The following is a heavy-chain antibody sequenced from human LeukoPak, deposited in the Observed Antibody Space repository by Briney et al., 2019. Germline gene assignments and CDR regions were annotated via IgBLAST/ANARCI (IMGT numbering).Heavy chain of an antibody. CDR3: ARHSPVGYYYDSSGLNYYMDV. CDR1: GGSINGYY. Sequence: SETLSLTCTVSGGSINGYYWSWIRQPPGKRLEWIGYIYDTGATNYNPSLKSRFTISIDTSKNQFSLNLSSVTAADTAVYYCARHSPVGYYYDSSGLNYYMDVWGKGTTVTVSS. D-gene: IGHD3-22*01. J-gene: IGHJ6*03. V-gene: IGHV4-59*08. CDR2: IYDTGAT.